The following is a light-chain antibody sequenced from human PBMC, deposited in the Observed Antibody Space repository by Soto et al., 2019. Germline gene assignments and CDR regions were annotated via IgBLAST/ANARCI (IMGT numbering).Light chain of an antibody. CDR3: QQYNHWPLT. CDR1: QSIYEK. CDR2: DTS. Sequence: EIVMTQSPATLSVSPGERVTLSCRASQSIYEKLAWYQQKPGQTPRLVIYDTSTRATGTPGSFSGSGSGTEFTLTISSLQSEDFAVYYCQQYNHWPLTFGGGTKV. V-gene: IGKV3-15*01. J-gene: IGKJ4*01.